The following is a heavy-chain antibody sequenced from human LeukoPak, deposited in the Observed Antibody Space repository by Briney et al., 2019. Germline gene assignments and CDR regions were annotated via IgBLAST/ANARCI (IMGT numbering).Heavy chain of an antibody. CDR1: GGSISSSSYY. CDR2: ISSSGST. J-gene: IGHJ4*02. D-gene: IGHD6-19*01. Sequence: SETLSLTCTVSGGSISSSSYYWSWLRQPAGKGLEWIGRISSSGSTNYNPSLKSRVTISVDTSKNQFSLKLSSVTAADTAVYYCARGRLARSPYFDYWAQGTLVTVSS. CDR3: ARGRLARSPYFDY. V-gene: IGHV4-61*02.